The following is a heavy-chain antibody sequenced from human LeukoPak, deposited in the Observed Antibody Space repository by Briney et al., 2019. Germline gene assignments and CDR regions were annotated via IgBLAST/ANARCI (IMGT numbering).Heavy chain of an antibody. V-gene: IGHV4-31*03. CDR2: IYYSGST. Sequence: SQTLSLTCTVSGGSISSGGYYWSWIRQHPGKGLEWIGYIYYSGSTYYNPSLKSRVTISLDTSKNQFSLKLSSVTAADTAVYYCARGNTYGFDYWGQGTLVTVSS. J-gene: IGHJ4*02. CDR3: ARGNTYGFDY. D-gene: IGHD5-18*01. CDR1: GGSISSGGYY.